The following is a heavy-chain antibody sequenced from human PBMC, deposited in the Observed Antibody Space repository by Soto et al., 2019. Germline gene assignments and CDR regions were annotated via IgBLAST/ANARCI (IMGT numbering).Heavy chain of an antibody. CDR2: VYPRDSDT. V-gene: IGHV5-51*01. J-gene: IGHJ4*02. Sequence: PGESLKISCKASGYIFIDYWIGWVRQMPGKGLEWMGIVYPRDSDTRYSPSFQGQVTISADRSTGTAFLQRRSLKASDTALYYCARPPLPGYSIHFNSWGQGTLVTV. CDR3: ARPPLPGYSIHFNS. D-gene: IGHD2-15*01. CDR1: GYIFIDYW.